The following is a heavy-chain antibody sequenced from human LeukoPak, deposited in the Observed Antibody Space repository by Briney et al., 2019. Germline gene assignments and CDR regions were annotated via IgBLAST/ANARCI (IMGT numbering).Heavy chain of an antibody. V-gene: IGHV4-38-2*02. Sequence: PSETLSLTCTVSGDSVSSDYLWGWVRQPPGKGLEWIGSMYHSGSTYYNPSLKSRVTISVDTSKNQFSLKLSSVTAADTAVYYCARDYSSGYYDAFDIWGQGTMVAVSS. J-gene: IGHJ3*02. CDR1: GDSVSSDYL. D-gene: IGHD3-22*01. CDR2: MYHSGST. CDR3: ARDYSSGYYDAFDI.